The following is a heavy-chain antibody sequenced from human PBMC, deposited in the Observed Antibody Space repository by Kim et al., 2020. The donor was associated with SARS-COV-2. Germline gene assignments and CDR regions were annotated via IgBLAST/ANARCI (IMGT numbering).Heavy chain of an antibody. J-gene: IGHJ3*02. Sequence: SETLSLTCTVSGGSISSSSYYWGWIRQPPGKGLEWIGSIYYSGSTYYNPSLKSRVTISVDTSKNQFSLKLSSVTAADTAVYYCARELRPPYYYDSSGYYPVDDAFDIWGQGTMVTVSS. CDR1: GGSISSSSYY. CDR2: IYYSGST. CDR3: ARELRPPYYYDSSGYYPVDDAFDI. V-gene: IGHV4-39*07. D-gene: IGHD3-22*01.